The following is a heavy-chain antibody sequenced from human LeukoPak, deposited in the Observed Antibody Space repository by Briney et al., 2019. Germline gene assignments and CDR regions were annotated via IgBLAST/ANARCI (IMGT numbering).Heavy chain of an antibody. CDR3: ARVSDYYDSSGYYGGEAFDI. D-gene: IGHD3-22*01. V-gene: IGHV4-61*02. Sequence: SETLSLTCTVSGGSISSGSYYWSWIRQPAGKGLEWIVRIYTSGSTNYNPSLKSRVTISVDTSKNQFSLKLSSVTAADTAVYYCARVSDYYDSSGYYGGEAFDIWGQGTMVTVSS. J-gene: IGHJ3*02. CDR1: GGSISSGSYY. CDR2: IYTSGST.